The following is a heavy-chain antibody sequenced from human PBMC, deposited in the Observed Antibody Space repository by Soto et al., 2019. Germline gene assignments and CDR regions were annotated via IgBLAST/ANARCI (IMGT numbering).Heavy chain of an antibody. Sequence: GASVKVSCKASGYTFTSYYMHWVRQAPGQGLEYMGRIYPSGGSTDNAQKFQGRVTMTRDTSTSTVYMELTSLTSEDTAVYYCAKDPAPPLKQWLNDPPDAFDIWGQGTRVTVSS. D-gene: IGHD6-19*01. J-gene: IGHJ3*02. CDR2: IYPSGGST. V-gene: IGHV1-46*01. CDR1: GYTFTSYY. CDR3: AKDPAPPLKQWLNDPPDAFDI.